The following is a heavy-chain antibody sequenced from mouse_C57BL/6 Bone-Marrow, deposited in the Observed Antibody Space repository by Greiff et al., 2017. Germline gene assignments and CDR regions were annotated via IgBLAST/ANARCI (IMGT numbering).Heavy chain of an antibody. CDR1: GYTFTSYW. Sequence: VQLQQPGAELVKPGASVKLSCKASGYTFTSYWMHWVKQRPGQGLEWIGMIHPNSGSTNYNETFKSKATLTVDKSSSTAYMQLSSLTSEDSAVYYCARGSGSSHWYFDVWGTGTTVTVSS. V-gene: IGHV1-64*01. J-gene: IGHJ1*03. CDR3: ARGSGSSHWYFDV. D-gene: IGHD1-1*01. CDR2: IHPNSGST.